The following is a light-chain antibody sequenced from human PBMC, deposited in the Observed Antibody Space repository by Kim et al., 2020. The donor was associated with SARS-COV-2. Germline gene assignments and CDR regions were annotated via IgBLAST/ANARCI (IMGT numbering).Light chain of an antibody. Sequence: VSPGERATLHCRASQTSGSDLVWYQQKPGQAPRLLIYGASTRATGIPARFSGSGSGTDFALTISSLQSEDFAVYYCQQSTDWPVTFGQGTRLEIK. CDR2: GAS. CDR3: QQSTDWPVT. V-gene: IGKV3D-15*01. CDR1: QTSGSD. J-gene: IGKJ5*01.